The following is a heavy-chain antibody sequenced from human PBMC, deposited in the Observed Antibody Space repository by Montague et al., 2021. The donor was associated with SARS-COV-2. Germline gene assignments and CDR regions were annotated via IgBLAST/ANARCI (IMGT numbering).Heavy chain of an antibody. CDR3: TRIIKGKAYYEIDY. V-gene: IGHV3-7*01. D-gene: IGHD3-22*01. CDR2: IHRDGSQR. CDR1: GFSFSSHW. J-gene: IGHJ4*02. Sequence: SLRLSCAASGFSFSSHWMSWVRQPPGKGLEWVANIHRDGSQRYNACSVKGRFTISIDGARKSLYLQMNSMRAEDTAVYSCTRIIKGKAYYEIDYWGQGTLVTVSS.